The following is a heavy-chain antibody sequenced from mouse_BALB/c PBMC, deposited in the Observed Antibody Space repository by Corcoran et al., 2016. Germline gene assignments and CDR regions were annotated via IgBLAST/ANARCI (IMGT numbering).Heavy chain of an antibody. CDR3: ARDYDASLYAMDY. V-gene: IGHV14-3*02. D-gene: IGHD2-4*01. Sequence: EVQLHQSGAELVKPGASVKLSCTTSGFNIKDTYMHWVKQRPEQGLEWIGRIDPANGNTKYDPKFQGKATITADTSSNTAYLQLSSLTSEDTAVYYCARDYDASLYAMDYWGQGTSVTVSS. CDR1: GFNIKDTY. CDR2: IDPANGNT. J-gene: IGHJ4*01.